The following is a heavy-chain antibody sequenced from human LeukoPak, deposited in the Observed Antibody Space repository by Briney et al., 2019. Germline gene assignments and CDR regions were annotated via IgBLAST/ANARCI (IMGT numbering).Heavy chain of an antibody. V-gene: IGHV3-30*18. CDR3: AKDRKWLANYFDY. J-gene: IGHJ4*02. CDR2: ISYDGSNK. CDR1: GFTFSSYA. Sequence: GGSLRLSCAASGFTFSSYAMSWVRQAPGKGLEWVAVISYDGSNKYYADSVKGRFTISRDNSKNTLYLQMNSLRAEDTAVYYCAKDRKWLANYFDYWGQGTLVTVSS. D-gene: IGHD6-19*01.